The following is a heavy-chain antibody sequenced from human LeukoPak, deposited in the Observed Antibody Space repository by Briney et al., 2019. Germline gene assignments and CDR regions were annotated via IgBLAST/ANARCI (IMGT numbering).Heavy chain of an antibody. CDR1: GASISTSSYY. CDR2: IYASGST. D-gene: IGHD2-15*01. CDR3: ARDRMYPNWFDP. J-gene: IGHJ5*02. V-gene: IGHV4-61*02. Sequence: SQTLSLTCTVSGASISTSSYYWSWIRQPAGKGLEWIGRIYASGSTNYNPSLKSRVTISVDTSKNQFSLKLSSMTAADTAVYYCARDRMYPNWFDPWGQGTLVTVSS.